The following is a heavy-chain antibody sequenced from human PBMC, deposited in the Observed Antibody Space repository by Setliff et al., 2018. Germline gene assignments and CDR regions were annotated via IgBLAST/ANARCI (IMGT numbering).Heavy chain of an antibody. D-gene: IGHD6-19*01. Sequence: SETLSLTCTVSGGSISSYYWSWIRQPPGKGLEWIGYMYYSGSTNYNPSFKSRVTISVDTSKNQFSLKLSSVTAADTAVYYCARAPPSSGWTPRGYYYYYMGVWGKGTTVTVSS. CDR3: ARAPPSSGWTPRGYYYYYMGV. CDR1: GGSISSYY. J-gene: IGHJ6*03. CDR2: MYYSGST. V-gene: IGHV4-59*01.